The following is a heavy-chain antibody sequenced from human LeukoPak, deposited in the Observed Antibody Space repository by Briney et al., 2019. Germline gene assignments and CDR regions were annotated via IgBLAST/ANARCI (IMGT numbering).Heavy chain of an antibody. CDR3: ARLIRDCSSTSCYGYYYYGMDV. V-gene: IGHV5-51*01. CDR2: IYPGDSDT. CDR1: GYSFTSYW. D-gene: IGHD2-2*01. J-gene: IGHJ6*02. Sequence: GESLKISCKGSGYSFTSYWIGWVRQMPGKGLEWMGIIYPGDSDTRYSPSFQGQVTISADKSISTAYLQWSSLKASDTAMHYCARLIRDCSSTSCYGYYYYGMDVWGQGTTVTVSS.